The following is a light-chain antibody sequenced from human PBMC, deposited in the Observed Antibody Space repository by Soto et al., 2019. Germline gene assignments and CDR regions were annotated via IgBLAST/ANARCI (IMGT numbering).Light chain of an antibody. CDR2: AAS. J-gene: IGKJ4*01. V-gene: IGKV1-17*01. Sequence: DIKMTKSPSSLSASVGDRVTITCRASQCIRNDLGWYQQKPGKAPTLLIYAASSLQSGVPSRFSGSGSGTEFTLTISRRQAEYVATYYCLKHSTYPRTLGGGNKVDIK. CDR1: QCIRND. CDR3: LKHSTYPRT.